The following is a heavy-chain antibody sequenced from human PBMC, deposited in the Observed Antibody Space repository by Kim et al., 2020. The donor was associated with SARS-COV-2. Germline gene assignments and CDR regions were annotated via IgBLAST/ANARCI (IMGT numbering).Heavy chain of an antibody. J-gene: IGHJ5*02. D-gene: IGHD3-9*01. CDR2: ISSSGSTI. V-gene: IGHV3-11*01. Sequence: GGSLRLSCAASGFTFSDYYMSWIRQAPGKGLEWVSYISSSGSTIYYADSVKGRFTISRDNAKNSLYLQMNSLRAEDTAVYYCARERYKYYDILTGYYVGSSVVNWFDPWGQGTLVTVSS. CDR3: ARERYKYYDILTGYYVGSSVVNWFDP. CDR1: GFTFSDYY.